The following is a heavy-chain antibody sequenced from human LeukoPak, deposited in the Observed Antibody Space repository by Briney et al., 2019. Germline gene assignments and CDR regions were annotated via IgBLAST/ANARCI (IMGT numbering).Heavy chain of an antibody. CDR2: IYYSGST. CDR1: GGSISDYY. D-gene: IGHD3-10*01. V-gene: IGHV4-59*12. CDR3: AREWVVWGVIYDAFDI. Sequence: SETLSLTCTVSGGSISDYYWIWIRQPPGKGLEWIGYIYYSGSTNYNPSLKSRVTMSVDTSKNQFSLKLSSVTAADTAVYYCAREWVVWGVIYDAFDIWGQGTMVTVSS. J-gene: IGHJ3*02.